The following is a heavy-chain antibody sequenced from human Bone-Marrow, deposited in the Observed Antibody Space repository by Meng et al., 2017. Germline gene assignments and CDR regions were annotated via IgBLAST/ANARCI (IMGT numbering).Heavy chain of an antibody. V-gene: IGHV4-34*01. Sequence: QVQLQQWGAGLLQPSETLSLTCAVYGGSFSGYYWSWIRQPPGKGLEWIGEINHSGSTNYNPSLKSRVTISVDTSKNQFSLKLSSVTAADTAVYYCARVGVVVITPNWFDPWGQGTLVTVSS. CDR3: ARVGVVVITPNWFDP. CDR1: GGSFSGYY. CDR2: INHSGST. J-gene: IGHJ5*02. D-gene: IGHD3-22*01.